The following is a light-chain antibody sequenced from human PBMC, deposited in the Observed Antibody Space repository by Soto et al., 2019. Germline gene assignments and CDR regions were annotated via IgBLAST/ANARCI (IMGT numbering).Light chain of an antibody. CDR2: DVS. CDR1: SSDVGGYNY. J-gene: IGLJ2*01. Sequence: QSVLTQPASVSGSPGQSITISCTGTSSDVGGYNYVSWYQQHPGKAPKLMIYDVSNRPSGVSNRFSGSKSGNTASLTISGLQAEDEADYYCGSYTSSSTLRVFGGGTKLTVL. CDR3: GSYTSSSTLRV. V-gene: IGLV2-14*01.